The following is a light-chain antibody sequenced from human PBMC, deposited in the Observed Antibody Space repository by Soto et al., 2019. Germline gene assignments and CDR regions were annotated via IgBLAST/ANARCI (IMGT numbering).Light chain of an antibody. CDR1: QNVDRT. V-gene: IGKV1-39*01. CDR2: GAS. CDR3: QQNYSTPNT. J-gene: IGKJ2*01. Sequence: DIEMTQSPSSLSAFAGDRVTISCRASQNVDRTLNWYHQKPGKAPEILIYGASRLHSRVPSRFSGSRSGTDFPLSISLLHPEFSATYCRQQNYSTPNTFGQGTKLEI.